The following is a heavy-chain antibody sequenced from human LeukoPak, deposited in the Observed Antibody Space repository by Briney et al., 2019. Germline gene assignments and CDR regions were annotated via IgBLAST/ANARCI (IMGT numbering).Heavy chain of an antibody. CDR2: INEDGGEI. V-gene: IGHV3-7*01. D-gene: IGHD6-19*01. CDR1: GFTFSNSW. Sequence: GGSLRLSCAASGFTFSNSWMTWVRQAPKKGLEWVASINEDGGEIHYVDSVKGRFTISRDNAKNSLYLQMNSLRAEDTAVYYCARGYSSGYYYYYYYMDVWGKGTTVTISS. CDR3: ARGYSSGYYYYYYYMDV. J-gene: IGHJ6*03.